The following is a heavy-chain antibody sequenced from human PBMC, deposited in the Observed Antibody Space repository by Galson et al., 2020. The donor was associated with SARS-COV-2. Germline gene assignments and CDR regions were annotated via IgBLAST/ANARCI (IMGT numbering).Heavy chain of an antibody. V-gene: IGHV4-59*01. CDR1: GGSISSYY. J-gene: IGHJ6*03. Sequence: SETLSLTCTVSGGSISSYYWSWIRQPPGQGLEWIGYIYYSGSTNYNPSLKSRVTISVDTSKNQFSLKLSSVTAADTAVYYCARDRYGDYYYYMDVWGKGTTVTVSS. D-gene: IGHD1-26*01. CDR3: ARDRYGDYYYYMDV. CDR2: IYYSGST.